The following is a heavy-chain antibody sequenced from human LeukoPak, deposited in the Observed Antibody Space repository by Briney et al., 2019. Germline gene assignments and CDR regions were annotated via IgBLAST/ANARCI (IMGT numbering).Heavy chain of an antibody. CDR2: ISTSGSTI. V-gene: IGHV3-48*03. CDR1: GFTFSGYE. Sequence: GGSLRLSCAASGFTFSGYEMHWVRQAPGKGLEWVSSISTSGSTIYYADSVKGRFTFSRGNARNSLYLQMNSLRAEDTAVYYCAKDPGIAAAGNTYFDYWGQGTLVTVSS. D-gene: IGHD6-13*01. J-gene: IGHJ4*02. CDR3: AKDPGIAAAGNTYFDY.